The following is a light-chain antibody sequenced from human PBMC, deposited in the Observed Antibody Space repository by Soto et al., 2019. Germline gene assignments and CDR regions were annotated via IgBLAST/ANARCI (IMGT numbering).Light chain of an antibody. CDR3: QQYYSTLYT. CDR2: WAS. J-gene: IGKJ2*01. CDR1: QSVFYSSNNKNY. Sequence: DIVMTQSPDSLAVSLGERATINCKSSQSVFYSSNNKNYSAWYQQKPGQPPKLLIYWASTRESGVPDRFSGSGSGTDFTLTISSLQAEDVAVYYCQQYYSTLYTFGQGTKLEIK. V-gene: IGKV4-1*01.